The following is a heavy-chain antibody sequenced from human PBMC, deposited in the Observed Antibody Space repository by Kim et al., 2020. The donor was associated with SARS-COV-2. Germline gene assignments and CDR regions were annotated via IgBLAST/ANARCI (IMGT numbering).Heavy chain of an antibody. CDR2: ISDSGSS. J-gene: IGHJ6*03. CDR1: GGSFSSYY. V-gene: IGHV4-34*01. CDR3: SRGTRQWRVVGPGEDYLDV. D-gene: IGHD2-15*01. Sequence: SETLSLTCAVYGGSFSSYYLSWVRQPPGKGLEWVGEISDSGSSNYNPSLKIRGTISLDATTNQFSLKLISITPADTAVDYYSRGTRQWRVVGPGEDYLDV.